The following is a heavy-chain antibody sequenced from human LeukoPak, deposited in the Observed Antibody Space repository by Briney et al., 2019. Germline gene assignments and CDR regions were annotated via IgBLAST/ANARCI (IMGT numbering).Heavy chain of an antibody. Sequence: PGRSLRLSCVASGFTFSTHAMHWVRQAPGKGLEWVAVILYDGNNKYYADSVKGRFTISRDNSKNTLYLQMNSLRAEDTAVYYCARGRKYSYGTYYYGLDVWGQGTTVTVCS. J-gene: IGHJ6*02. D-gene: IGHD5-18*01. CDR3: ARGRKYSYGTYYYGLDV. V-gene: IGHV3-30-3*01. CDR2: ILYDGNNK. CDR1: GFTFSTHA.